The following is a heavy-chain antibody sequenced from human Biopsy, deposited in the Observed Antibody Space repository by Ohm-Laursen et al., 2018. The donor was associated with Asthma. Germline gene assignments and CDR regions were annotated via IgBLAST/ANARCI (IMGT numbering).Heavy chain of an antibody. CDR3: ASDFPKDYVRYNFQF. CDR2: HDHEEGGT. D-gene: IGHD4-17*01. V-gene: IGHV1-24*01. J-gene: IGHJ4*02. CDR1: GYSLTDLS. Sequence: SVKVSCKFSGYSLTDLSTHWVRQAPGQGLEWMGGHDHEEGGTVNARRFQGRVTMTEDTSTDTAYMELSSLSSDDTAVYYCASDFPKDYVRYNFQFWGQGTLVTVSS.